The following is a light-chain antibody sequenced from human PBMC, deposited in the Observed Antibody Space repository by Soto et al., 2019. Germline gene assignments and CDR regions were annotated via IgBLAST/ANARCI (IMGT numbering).Light chain of an antibody. J-gene: IGKJ5*01. CDR2: AAS. CDR3: QQYAVSPIT. V-gene: IGKV3-20*01. Sequence: EIVLTQSTVTLSLSPGEGATLSCRASQTVSKNYLAWYHQKPGQAPRLLIYAASTRATGIPDRFSGSGSGTDFTLTISRLEPEDFAVFYCQQYAVSPITFGQGTRLEIK. CDR1: QTVSKNY.